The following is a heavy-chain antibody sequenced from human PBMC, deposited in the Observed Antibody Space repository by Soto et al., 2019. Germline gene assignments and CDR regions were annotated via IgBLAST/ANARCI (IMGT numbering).Heavy chain of an antibody. D-gene: IGHD3-3*01. J-gene: IGHJ4*02. CDR2: INHSGST. Sequence: PSETLSLTCAVYGGSFSGYYWSWIRQPPGKGLEWIGEINHSGSTNYNPSLKSRVTISVDTSKNQFSLKLSSVTAADTAVYYCGRGGGVRITIFGVVGPNFDYWGQGTLVTVSS. CDR3: GRGGGVRITIFGVVGPNFDY. V-gene: IGHV4-34*01. CDR1: GGSFSGYY.